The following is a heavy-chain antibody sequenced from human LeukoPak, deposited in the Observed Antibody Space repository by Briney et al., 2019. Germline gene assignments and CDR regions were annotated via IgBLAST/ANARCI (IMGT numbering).Heavy chain of an antibody. Sequence: GGSLRLSCAASGFTFSSYGMHWVRQAPGKGLEWVAVIWYDGSNKYYADSVKGRFTISRENSKNTLYLQMNSLRAEDTAVYYCAREAQAYYYDSSGHYWGYWYFDLWGRGTLVTVSS. J-gene: IGHJ2*01. V-gene: IGHV3-33*01. CDR3: AREAQAYYYDSSGHYWGYWYFDL. CDR1: GFTFSSYG. CDR2: IWYDGSNK. D-gene: IGHD3-22*01.